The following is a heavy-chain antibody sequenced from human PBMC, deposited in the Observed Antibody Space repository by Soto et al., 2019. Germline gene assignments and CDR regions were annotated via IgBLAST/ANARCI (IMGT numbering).Heavy chain of an antibody. CDR1: GGSVSSGSYY. CDR3: ARFDYGDYAGHFDY. Sequence: QVQLQESGPGLVKPSETLSLTCTVSGGSVSSGSYYWSWIRQPPGKGLEWIGYIYYSGSTNYNPSLKSRVHISVETSKNQFSLKLSSVTAADTAVYYCARFDYGDYAGHFDYWGQGTLVTVSS. D-gene: IGHD4-17*01. J-gene: IGHJ4*02. CDR2: IYYSGST. V-gene: IGHV4-61*01.